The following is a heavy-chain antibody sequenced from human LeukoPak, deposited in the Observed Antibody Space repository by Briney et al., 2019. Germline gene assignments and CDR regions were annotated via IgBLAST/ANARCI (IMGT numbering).Heavy chain of an antibody. J-gene: IGHJ4*02. CDR1: GFTFSSYA. D-gene: IGHD3-22*01. CDR2: ISNSGGVT. Sequence: GGSLRLSCAASGFTFSSYAMSWVRQAPGKGLEWVSGISNSGGVTYYADSVRGRFTISRDNSKNTLYLQMNSLRAEDTAVYYCAEYYYYDSSGYQRYYFGYWGQGTLVTVSS. CDR3: AEYYYYDSSGYQRYYFGY. V-gene: IGHV3-23*01.